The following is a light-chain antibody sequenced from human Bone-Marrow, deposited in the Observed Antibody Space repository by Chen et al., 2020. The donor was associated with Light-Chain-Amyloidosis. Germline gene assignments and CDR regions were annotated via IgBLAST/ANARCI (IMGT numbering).Light chain of an antibody. V-gene: IGLV2-11*01. Sequence: QSALTHPRSVPGSPGQPVTTPSPGTSSDVGSYNYVSWYQQHPGKAPKLMIYDVTKRPSGVPDRFSGSKSGNTASLTISGLQAEDEADYYCCSYAGSNSFVFGTGTKVTVL. CDR1: SSDVGSYNY. J-gene: IGLJ1*01. CDR3: CSYAGSNSFV. CDR2: DVT.